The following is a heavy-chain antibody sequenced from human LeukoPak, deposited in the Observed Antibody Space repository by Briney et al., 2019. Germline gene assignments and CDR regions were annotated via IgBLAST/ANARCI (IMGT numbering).Heavy chain of an antibody. CDR2: IYPGDSDT. J-gene: IGHJ4*02. CDR1: GYSFTNYW. Sequence: GESLKISCKGSGYSFTNYWIGWMRQMPGKGLEWMGIIYPGDSDTRYSPSFEGQVTISADKSISTASLQWSSLKSSDTAVYYCARHGVRDCSSTSCPLFDYWGQGTLVTVSS. D-gene: IGHD2-2*01. CDR3: ARHGVRDCSSTSCPLFDY. V-gene: IGHV5-51*01.